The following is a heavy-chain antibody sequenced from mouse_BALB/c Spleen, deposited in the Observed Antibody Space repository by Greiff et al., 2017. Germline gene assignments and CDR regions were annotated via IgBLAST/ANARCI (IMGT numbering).Heavy chain of an antibody. D-gene: IGHD1-1*01. J-gene: IGHJ3*01. Sequence: EVHLVESGGGLVKPGGSLKFSCAASGFTFSSNAMSWVRMTPAKRLEWVASISSGGSTYYLDSVKGRFTISRDNARNILYLQKCLLRSEYTAMYYCARHGVEGAWFACWGQGTLVTVSA. V-gene: IGHV5-6-5*01. CDR3: ARHGVEGAWFAC. CDR2: ISSGGST. CDR1: GFTFSSNA.